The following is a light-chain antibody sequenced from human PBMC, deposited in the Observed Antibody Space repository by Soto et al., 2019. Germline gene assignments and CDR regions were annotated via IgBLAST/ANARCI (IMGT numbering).Light chain of an antibody. J-gene: IGKJ2*01. V-gene: IGKV3-15*01. CDR2: GPS. Sequence: EIVMTQSPATLSVSPGERATLSCRASQSVSSNLAWYQQKPGQAPRLLIYGPSTRATGIPARFSGSGSGTEFTLTISSLQSEDFAVYYCQQYNNWPPKYTFGQGTKLEIK. CDR1: QSVSSN. CDR3: QQYNNWPPKYT.